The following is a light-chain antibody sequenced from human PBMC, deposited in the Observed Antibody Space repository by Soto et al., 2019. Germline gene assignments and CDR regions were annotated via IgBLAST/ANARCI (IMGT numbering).Light chain of an antibody. CDR2: DVN. CDR1: SSDVGGYNY. V-gene: IGLV2-14*03. CDR3: SSYTSSSTYV. J-gene: IGLJ1*01. Sequence: QSALTQPASVSGSPGQSITISCTGTSSDVGGYNYVSWYQQHPGKAPKLMIYDVNNRPSGVSNRFSGSKSDNTASLTISGLQAEDEADYYCSSYTSSSTYVVGTGTKVTVL.